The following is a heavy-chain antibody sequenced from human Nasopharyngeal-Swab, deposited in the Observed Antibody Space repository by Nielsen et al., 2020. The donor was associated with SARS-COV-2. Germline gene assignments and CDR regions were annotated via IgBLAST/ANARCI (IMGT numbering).Heavy chain of an antibody. J-gene: IGHJ6*02. CDR2: ISSSGSTI. CDR3: ARMTATIFGVVTVSYYGMDV. V-gene: IGHV3-48*03. D-gene: IGHD3-3*01. Sequence: GGSLRLSCAASGFTFSSYEMNWVRQAPGKGLEWVSYISSSGSTIYYADSVKGRFTISRDNAKNSLYLQMNSLRAGDTAVYYCARMTATIFGVVTVSYYGMDVWGQGTTVTVSS. CDR1: GFTFSSYE.